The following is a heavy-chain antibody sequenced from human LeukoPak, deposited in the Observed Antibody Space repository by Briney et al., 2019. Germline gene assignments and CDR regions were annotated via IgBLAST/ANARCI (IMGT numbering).Heavy chain of an antibody. CDR2: INPKSGGT. CDR3: ARDLGISGWYAPPLGYFDY. Sequence: ASVKVSCKASGYTFTGYCMHWVRQAPGQGLEWMGWINPKSGGTNYAQKFQGRVTMTRDTSISTTYMELSRLRSDDTAVYYCARDLGISGWYAPPLGYFDYWGQGTLVAVSS. D-gene: IGHD6-19*01. V-gene: IGHV1-2*02. J-gene: IGHJ4*02. CDR1: GYTFTGYC.